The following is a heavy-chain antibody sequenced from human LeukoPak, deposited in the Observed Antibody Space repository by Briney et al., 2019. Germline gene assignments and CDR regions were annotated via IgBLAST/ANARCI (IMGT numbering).Heavy chain of an antibody. D-gene: IGHD6-13*01. Sequence: PGGSLRLSCAASGFIFSDYSMNWVRQAPGKGLEWVSSISSNSRFIYYADSVKGRFTVSRDNAENSLYLQMNTLRAEDTAVYYCAREGDSSWPDYYYYYGMDVWGQGTTVTVSS. CDR1: GFIFSDYS. CDR2: ISSNSRFI. CDR3: AREGDSSWPDYYYYYGMDV. V-gene: IGHV3-21*04. J-gene: IGHJ6*02.